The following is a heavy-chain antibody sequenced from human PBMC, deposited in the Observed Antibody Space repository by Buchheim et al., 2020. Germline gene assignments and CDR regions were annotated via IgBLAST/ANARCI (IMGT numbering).Heavy chain of an antibody. Sequence: EVQLVESGGGLVQPGGSLRLSCAASGFTFSSYWMSWVRQAPGKGLEWVANIKQDGSEKYYVDSVKGRFTISRDNAKNSLYLQMNSLRAEDTAVYYCTRVSWGSLGYYYGMDVWGQGTT. CDR3: TRVSWGSLGYYYGMDV. J-gene: IGHJ6*02. CDR1: GFTFSSYW. V-gene: IGHV3-7*01. D-gene: IGHD3-16*02. CDR2: IKQDGSEK.